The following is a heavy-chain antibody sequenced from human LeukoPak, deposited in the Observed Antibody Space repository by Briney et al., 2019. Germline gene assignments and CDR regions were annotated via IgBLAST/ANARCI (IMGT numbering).Heavy chain of an antibody. CDR3: AKESPRFDY. CDR2: IRYDGSNT. CDR1: GFTFSRSG. V-gene: IGHV3-30*02. J-gene: IGHJ4*02. Sequence: PGGSLRLSCVGSGFTFSRSGLHWVRQAPNKGLEWVAFIRYDGSNTHYADSVKGRFTISRDNSKNTLYLQMNSLRAEDTAVYYCAKESPRFDYWGQGTLVTVSS.